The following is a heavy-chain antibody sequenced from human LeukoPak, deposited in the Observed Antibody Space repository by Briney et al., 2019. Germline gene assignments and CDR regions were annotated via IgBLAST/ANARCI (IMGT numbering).Heavy chain of an antibody. CDR3: ARRIAVAGDAFDI. V-gene: IGHV1-69*13. J-gene: IGHJ3*02. D-gene: IGHD6-19*01. Sequence: SVKVSCKASGGTFSSYAISWVRQAPGQGLEWMGGIIPIFGTANYAQKFQGRVTITADESTSTAYMELSSLRSEDTAVYYCARRIAVAGDAFDIWGQGTMVTVSS. CDR1: GGTFSSYA. CDR2: IIPIFGTA.